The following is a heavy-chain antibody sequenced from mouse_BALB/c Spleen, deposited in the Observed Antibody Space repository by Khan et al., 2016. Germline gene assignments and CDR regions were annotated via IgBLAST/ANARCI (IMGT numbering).Heavy chain of an antibody. J-gene: IGHJ4*01. V-gene: IGHV4-2*02. CDR3: ARLGYGYAMDY. CDR1: GFDFSRHW. Sequence: EVKLLESRGGLVQPGGSLNLSCAASGFDFSRHWMSWARQAPGKGQEWIGEINPGSSTINYTPSLKDKFIISRDNAKNTLYLQMSKVRSEDTALYYCARLGYGYAMDYWGQGTSVTVSS. D-gene: IGHD1-1*01. CDR2: INPGSSTI.